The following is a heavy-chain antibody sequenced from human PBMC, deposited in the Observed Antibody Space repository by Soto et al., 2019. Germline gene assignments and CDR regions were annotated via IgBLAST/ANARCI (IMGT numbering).Heavy chain of an antibody. D-gene: IGHD2-2*01. V-gene: IGHV1-8*01. Sequence: QVRLVQSGAEVKQPGASVKVSCTASGYSFSSYDINWVRQAPGQGLELMGWMNPKSGQAGYAPRFQGRLTMTGNTTRSTAYMELSSLKSEDTAMNYCARDRGPALVWFGTWGQGTLVTVSS. CDR2: MNPKSGQA. CDR1: GYSFSSYD. J-gene: IGHJ5*02. CDR3: ARDRGPALVWFGT.